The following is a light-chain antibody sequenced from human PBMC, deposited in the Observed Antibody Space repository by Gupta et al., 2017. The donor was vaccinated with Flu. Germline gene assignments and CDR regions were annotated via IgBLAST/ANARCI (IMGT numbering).Light chain of an antibody. V-gene: IGLV2-14*01. Sequence: QSALTQTASVSASPGQSLTISCTGTSRDIGSHNFVSWYQHHPGKVPKLLIFELNNRPSGISNRFSGSKSGNTASLTISGLQAEDEAEYYCHSYTGSSTPWVFGGGTKLTVL. CDR2: ELN. CDR3: HSYTGSSTPWV. J-gene: IGLJ3*02. CDR1: SRDIGSHNF.